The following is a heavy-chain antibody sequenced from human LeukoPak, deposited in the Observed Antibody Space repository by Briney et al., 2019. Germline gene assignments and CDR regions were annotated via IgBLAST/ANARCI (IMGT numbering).Heavy chain of an antibody. V-gene: IGHV3-23*01. CDR2: LNGVGSES. D-gene: IGHD3-3*01. CDR1: GYSFTDYG. J-gene: IGHJ4*02. Sequence: PGGSLRLSCAGSGYSFTDYGMGWVRQAPGRGLEWVSALNGVGSESYYADSVKGRFIISRDNSKRTLYLQMSSLRADDTAVYYCSKGPGGFWDYWGQGALVTVAS. CDR3: SKGPGGFWDY.